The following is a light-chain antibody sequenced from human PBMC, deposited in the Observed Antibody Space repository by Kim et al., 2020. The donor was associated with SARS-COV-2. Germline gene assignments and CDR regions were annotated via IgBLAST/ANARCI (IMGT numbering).Light chain of an antibody. Sequence: GQKVTISCSGNSSNIGTNYVSWYQQLPGTVPKVLIYDNRKRPSGIPDRFSGSKSGTSGTLDITGLQTGDEADYYCGTWDSSLSVWLFGGGTKVTVL. CDR2: DNR. V-gene: IGLV1-51*01. CDR1: SSNIGTNY. J-gene: IGLJ3*02. CDR3: GTWDSSLSVWL.